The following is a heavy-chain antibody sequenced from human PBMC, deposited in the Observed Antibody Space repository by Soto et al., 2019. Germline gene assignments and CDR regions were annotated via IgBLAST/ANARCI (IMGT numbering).Heavy chain of an antibody. D-gene: IGHD6-19*01. CDR3: ARDRAAVAGIDY. V-gene: IGHV1-46*01. Sequence: QVQLVQSGAEVKKPGASVKVSRKASGYTFTSYYMHWVRQAPGQGLEWMGIINPSGGSTSYAQKFQGRVTMTRDTSTSTVYMELSSLRSEDTAVYYCARDRAAVAGIDYWGQGTLVTVSS. CDR2: INPSGGST. J-gene: IGHJ4*02. CDR1: GYTFTSYY.